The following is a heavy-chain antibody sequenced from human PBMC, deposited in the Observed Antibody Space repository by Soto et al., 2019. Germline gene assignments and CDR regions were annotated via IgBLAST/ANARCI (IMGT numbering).Heavy chain of an antibody. D-gene: IGHD2-2*01. Sequence: ASVKVSCKASGYTFTGYYMHWVRQAPGQGLEWMGWINPNSGGTNYAQKFQGWVTMTRDTSISTAYMELSSVTAADTAVYYCARASPDIAVAGYGMDVWGQGTTVTVSS. CDR1: GYTFTGYY. CDR3: ARASPDIAVAGYGMDV. CDR2: INPNSGGT. V-gene: IGHV1-2*04. J-gene: IGHJ6*02.